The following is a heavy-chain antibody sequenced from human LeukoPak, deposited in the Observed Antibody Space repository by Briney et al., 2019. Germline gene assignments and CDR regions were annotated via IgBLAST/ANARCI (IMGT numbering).Heavy chain of an antibody. D-gene: IGHD1-26*01. V-gene: IGHV4-59*01. CDR3: ARGGGSYY. J-gene: IGHJ4*02. CDR1: GGSINSYY. Sequence: PSETLSLTCTVSGGSINSYYWSWIRQPPGMGLEWIGYISYSGRTNYNPSLKSRVTISVDTSKNQFSLRLSSVTAADTAMYYCARGGGSYYWGQGTLVTVSS. CDR2: ISYSGRT.